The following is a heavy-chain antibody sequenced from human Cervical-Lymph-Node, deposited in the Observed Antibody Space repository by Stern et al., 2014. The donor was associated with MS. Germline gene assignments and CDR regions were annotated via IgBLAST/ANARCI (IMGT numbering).Heavy chain of an antibody. V-gene: IGHV3-33*01. CDR2: IWYDGSNK. J-gene: IGHJ1*01. CDR3: ARPGIAAPAIVYFHH. Sequence: QVQLVESGGGVVQPGRSLRLSCAGSGFSFNTYGMHWVRQVPGRGLEWVAVIWYDGSNKYYADSVKGRFTISRDNSKNTLYLQMNSLRAEDTAVYYCARPGIAAPAIVYFHHWGQGTLVTVSS. CDR1: GFSFNTYG. D-gene: IGHD6-13*01.